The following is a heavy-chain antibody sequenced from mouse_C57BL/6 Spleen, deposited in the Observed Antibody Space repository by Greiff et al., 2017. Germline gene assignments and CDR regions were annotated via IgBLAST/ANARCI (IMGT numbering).Heavy chain of an antibody. D-gene: IGHD1-1*01. Sequence: EVHLVESGGGLVKPGGSLKLSCAASGFTFSSYAMSWVRQTPEKRLEWVATISDGGSYTSSPDNVKGRFTFSRDNAKNNLYLHMRHLKSTDTAMDYCASDDYYGSSPYAMDYWGQGTSVTVSS. J-gene: IGHJ4*01. CDR2: ISDGGSYT. V-gene: IGHV5-4*01. CDR1: GFTFSSYA. CDR3: ASDDYYGSSPYAMDY.